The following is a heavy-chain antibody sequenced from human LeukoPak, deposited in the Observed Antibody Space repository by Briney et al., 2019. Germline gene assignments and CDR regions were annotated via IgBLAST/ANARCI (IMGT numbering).Heavy chain of an antibody. J-gene: IGHJ4*02. CDR1: GGTFSSYA. CDR3: ARDRTTVVTPGENYYFDY. Sequence: ASVKVSCKASGGTFSSYAISWVRQAPGQGLEWMRGIIPIFGTANYAQKFQGRVTITADESTSTAYMELSSLRSEDTAAYYCARDRTTVVTPGENYYFDYWGQGTLVTVSS. V-gene: IGHV1-69*13. D-gene: IGHD4-23*01. CDR2: IIPIFGTA.